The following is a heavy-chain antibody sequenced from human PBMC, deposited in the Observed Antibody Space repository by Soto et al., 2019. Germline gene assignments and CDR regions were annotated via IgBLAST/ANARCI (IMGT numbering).Heavy chain of an antibody. CDR3: AKDLGHGGRGAFDI. CDR2: LSYDGSNK. V-gene: IGHV3-30*18. J-gene: IGHJ3*02. Sequence: QVQLVESGEGVVQPGRSLRLSCAASGFTFSSYGMHWVRQAPGKGLEWVAVLSYDGSNKYYADSVKGRFTISRDNSKNTLYLQMNSPRAEDTAVYYCAKDLGHGGRGAFDIWGQGTMVTVSS. CDR1: GFTFSSYG. D-gene: IGHD7-27*01.